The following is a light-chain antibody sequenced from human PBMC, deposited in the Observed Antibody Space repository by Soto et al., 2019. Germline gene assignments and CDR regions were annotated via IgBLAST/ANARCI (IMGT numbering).Light chain of an antibody. J-gene: IGLJ1*01. Sequence: QSVLAHPPSASGSPGQKVTISCSGPTSAIRSSMMRGHSDLRGSGPALVVFNRDRRPSRVPGRIAGSKSGTSASIALRGLQSEDEAAYYCAAWDGSLKEYVIGSGRKVIGL. CDR1: TSAIRSSM. CDR2: NRD. V-gene: IGLV1-44*01. CDR3: AAWDGSLKEYV.